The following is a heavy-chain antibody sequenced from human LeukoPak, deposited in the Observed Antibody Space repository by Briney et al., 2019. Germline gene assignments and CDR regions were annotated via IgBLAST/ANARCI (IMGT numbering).Heavy chain of an antibody. V-gene: IGHV3-30-3*01. CDR1: GFTFSSYA. CDR3: ARGQYSSSWYGNYYYYYGMDV. CDR2: ISYDGSNK. D-gene: IGHD6-13*01. Sequence: PGGSLRLSCVASGFTFSSYAMHWVRQAPGKGLEWVAVISYDGSNKYYADSVKGRFTISRDNSKNTLYLQMNSLRAEDTAVYYCARGQYSSSWYGNYYYYYGMDVWGQGTTVTVSS. J-gene: IGHJ6*02.